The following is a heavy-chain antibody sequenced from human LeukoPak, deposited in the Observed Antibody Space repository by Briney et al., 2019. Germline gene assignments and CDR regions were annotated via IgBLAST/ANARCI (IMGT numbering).Heavy chain of an antibody. CDR3: ARDGYNYAFDY. D-gene: IGHD5-12*01. CDR2: ISAYNGNT. Sequence: VASVKVSCKASGGTFSSYAISWVRQAPGQGLEWMGWISAYNGNTNYAQKLQGRVTMTTDTSTSTAYMELRSLRSDDTAVYYCARDGYNYAFDYWGQGTLVTVSS. V-gene: IGHV1-18*01. CDR1: GGTFSSYA. J-gene: IGHJ4*02.